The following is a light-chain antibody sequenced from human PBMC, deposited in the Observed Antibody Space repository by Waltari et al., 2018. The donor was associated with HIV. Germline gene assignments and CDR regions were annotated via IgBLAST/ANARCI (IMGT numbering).Light chain of an antibody. CDR1: TSDIGTYNL. Sequence: QSALTQPASVSGSPGQSIPISCTGTTSDIGTYNLVSWYHQYPGKAPKLLIYEVHKRPSGISNRFSGSKSGNTASLTISGLQAEDEAHYYCCSYAGSIIYVVFGGGTKLTVL. V-gene: IGLV2-23*02. CDR2: EVH. CDR3: CSYAGSIIYVV. J-gene: IGLJ2*01.